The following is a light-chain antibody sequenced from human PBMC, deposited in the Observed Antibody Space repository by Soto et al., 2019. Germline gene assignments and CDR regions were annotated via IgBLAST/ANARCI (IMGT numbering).Light chain of an antibody. CDR2: EVS. CDR3: SSYAGSNNFVV. J-gene: IGLJ1*01. CDR1: GSDVGGYNY. V-gene: IGLV2-8*01. Sequence: QSALTQPPSASGSPGQSVTISCTGTGSDVGGYNYVSWYQQHPGKAPKLMIYEVSKRPSGVPDRFSGSKSGNTASLTVSGLQAEDEADYYCSSYAGSNNFVVFGTGTKVTVL.